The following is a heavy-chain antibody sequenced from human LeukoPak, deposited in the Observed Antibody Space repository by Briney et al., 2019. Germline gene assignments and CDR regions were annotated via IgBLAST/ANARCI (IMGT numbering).Heavy chain of an antibody. CDR2: IYYCGST. D-gene: IGHD3-3*01. Sequence: SETLSLTCTVAGGSTSTYYWSWIRQPPGKGLEWNGYIYYCGSTNYNPSLKSRVTISVDTSKNQFSLKLSSVTAADTAVYYCARGALYDFWSGSSFDYWGQGTLVTVSS. J-gene: IGHJ4*02. CDR3: ARGALYDFWSGSSFDY. V-gene: IGHV4-59*01. CDR1: GGSTSTYY.